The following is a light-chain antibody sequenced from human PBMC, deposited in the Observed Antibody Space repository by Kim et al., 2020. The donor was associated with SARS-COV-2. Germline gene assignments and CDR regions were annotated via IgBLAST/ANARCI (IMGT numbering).Light chain of an antibody. Sequence: ELTQPPSASGTPGQRVTISCSGSSSNIGSNTVNWYQQLPGTAPKLLIYSNNQRPTGVPDRFSGSKSGTSASLAISGLQSEDEADYYCAAWDDSLNGWVFGGGTQLTVL. CDR1: SSNIGSNT. V-gene: IGLV1-44*01. CDR2: SNN. CDR3: AAWDDSLNGWV. J-gene: IGLJ3*02.